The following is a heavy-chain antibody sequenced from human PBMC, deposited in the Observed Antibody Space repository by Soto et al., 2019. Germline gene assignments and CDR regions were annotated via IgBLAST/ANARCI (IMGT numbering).Heavy chain of an antibody. D-gene: IGHD3-10*01. CDR1: GFTLSTYR. CDR2: MSGSSHII. CDR3: ARGFYLHYGLDV. V-gene: IGHV3-48*02. J-gene: IGHJ6*02. Sequence: EVQLVESGGGLIQRGGSLRLSCAASGFTLSTYRLNWVSQAPGKGLEWLSYMSGSSHIIYYADSVKGRFTISRDNAKKSLYLQMNSLRDEDTAVYFGARGFYLHYGLDVWGQGTTVTVSS.